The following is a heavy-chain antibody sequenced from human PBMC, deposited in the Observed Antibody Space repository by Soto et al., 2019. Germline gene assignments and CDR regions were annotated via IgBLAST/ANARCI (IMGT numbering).Heavy chain of an antibody. CDR2: ISAYNGNT. V-gene: IGHV1-18*01. CDR1: GYTFTSYG. J-gene: IGHJ6*02. CDR3: ARNYDFWSGYPKNYYYYGMDV. Sequence: GASVEVSCKASGYTFTSYGISWVRQAPGQGLEWMGWISAYNGNTNYAQKLQGRVTMTTDTSTSTAYMELRSLRSDDTAVYYCARNYDFWSGYPKNYYYYGMDVWGQGTTVTVSS. D-gene: IGHD3-3*01.